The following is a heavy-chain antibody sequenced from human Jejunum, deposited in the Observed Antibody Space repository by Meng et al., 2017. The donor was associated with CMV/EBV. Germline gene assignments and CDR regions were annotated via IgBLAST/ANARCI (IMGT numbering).Heavy chain of an antibody. J-gene: IGHJ4*02. CDR1: GFTFSTYW. D-gene: IGHD3-10*01. V-gene: IGHV3-7*01. CDR3: GRNRVDY. CDR2: IKQDGSEK. Sequence: SCAASGFTFSTYWMTWVRQAPGKGLEWVANIKQDGSEKFYVDSVKGRFTISRDNAKNSLYLQMNSLRGDDTGVYYCGRNRVDYWGQGTLVTVSS.